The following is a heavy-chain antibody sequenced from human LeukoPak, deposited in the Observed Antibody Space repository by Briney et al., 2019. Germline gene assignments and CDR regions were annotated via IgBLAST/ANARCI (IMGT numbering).Heavy chain of an antibody. CDR1: GFTFSSYG. Sequence: GGSLRLSCAASGFTFSSYGMHWVRQAPSKGLEWVAVISYDGSNKYYADSVKGRFTISRDNSKNTLYLQMNSLRAEDTAVYYCAKDLSGSGWYYWGQGTLVTVSS. D-gene: IGHD6-19*01. CDR3: AKDLSGSGWYY. J-gene: IGHJ4*02. V-gene: IGHV3-30*18. CDR2: ISYDGSNK.